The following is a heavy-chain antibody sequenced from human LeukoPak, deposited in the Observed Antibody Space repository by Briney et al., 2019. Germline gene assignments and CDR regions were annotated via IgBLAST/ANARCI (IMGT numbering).Heavy chain of an antibody. CDR2: SDWDDDK. J-gene: IGHJ4*02. CDR1: GFSLSTSGMR. D-gene: IGHD6-19*01. V-gene: IGHV2-70*04. CDR3: ARARGYSSGFDC. Sequence: SGXXLVNPTQTLTLTCTFSGFSLSTSGMRVSWIRQPPGKALEWLALSDWDDDKFYSTSQKTRVTIAKDNNKKQVELKMTKIDPVDTATYYCARARGYSSGFDCWGQGTLVTVSS.